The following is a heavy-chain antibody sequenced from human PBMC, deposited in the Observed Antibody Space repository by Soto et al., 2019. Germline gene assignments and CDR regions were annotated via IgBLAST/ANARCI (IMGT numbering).Heavy chain of an antibody. V-gene: IGHV1-3*01. D-gene: IGHD3-22*01. Sequence: QVQLVQSGAEVKKPGASVKVSCKASGYTFTSYAMHWVRQAPGQRHEWMGWINAGNGNTKYSQKFQGRVTITRDTSASTAYMELSSLRSEDTAVYYCAGDDSGWHDSDGMDVWGQGTTVTVSS. CDR3: AGDDSGWHDSDGMDV. CDR2: INAGNGNT. J-gene: IGHJ6*02. CDR1: GYTFTSYA.